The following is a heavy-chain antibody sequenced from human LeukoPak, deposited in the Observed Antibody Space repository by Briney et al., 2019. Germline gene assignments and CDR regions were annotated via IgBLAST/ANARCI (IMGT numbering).Heavy chain of an antibody. J-gene: IGHJ4*02. D-gene: IGHD5-12*01. CDR3: ARSWGRYYFSGYDPFDY. Sequence: PGGSLRLSCAASGFTFSSYGMHWVRQAPGKGLEWVAVISYDGSNKYYADSVKGRFTISRDNSKNTLYLQMNSLRAEDTAVYYCARSWGRYYFSGYDPFDYWGQGTLVTVSS. CDR1: GFTFSSYG. CDR2: ISYDGSNK. V-gene: IGHV3-30*03.